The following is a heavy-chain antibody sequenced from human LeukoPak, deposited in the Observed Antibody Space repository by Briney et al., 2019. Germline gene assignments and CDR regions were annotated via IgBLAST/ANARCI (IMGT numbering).Heavy chain of an antibody. V-gene: IGHV1-18*01. J-gene: IGHJ4*02. CDR3: ARLTRDLWFGELLYFDY. D-gene: IGHD3-10*01. CDR1: GYTFTSYG. CDR2: ISAYNGNT. Sequence: ASVKVSCKASGYTFTSYGISWVRQAPGQGLEWMGWISAYNGNTNYAQKLQGRVTMTTDTSTSTAYMELRSLRSDDTAVYYCARLTRDLWFGELLYFDYWGQGTLVTVSS.